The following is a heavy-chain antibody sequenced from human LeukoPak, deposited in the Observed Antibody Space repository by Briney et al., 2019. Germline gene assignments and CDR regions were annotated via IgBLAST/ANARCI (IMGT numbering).Heavy chain of an antibody. CDR1: GFTFSSYS. Sequence: GGSLRLSCAASGFTFSSYSMNWVRQAPGKGLEWVSSTSSSSGYIYYADSVKGRFTISRDNAKNSLYLQMNSLRAEDTAVYYCARDLVGGSLDYWGQGTLVTVSS. D-gene: IGHD2-2*01. CDR3: ARDLVGGSLDY. V-gene: IGHV3-21*01. CDR2: TSSSSGYI. J-gene: IGHJ4*02.